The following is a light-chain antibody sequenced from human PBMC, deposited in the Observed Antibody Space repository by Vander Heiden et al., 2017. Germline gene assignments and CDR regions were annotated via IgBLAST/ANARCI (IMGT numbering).Light chain of an antibody. CDR1: SSNIGAGYD. V-gene: IGLV1-40*01. J-gene: IGLJ1*01. CDR2: GNS. Sequence: SVLTQPPSVSGAPGQRVTISCTGSSSNIGAGYDVHWYQQLPGTAPKLLIYGNSKRPSGVPDRFSGSKSGTSASLAITGLQAEDEADYYCQSYDSSLRVFGTGTKVTVL. CDR3: QSYDSSLRV.